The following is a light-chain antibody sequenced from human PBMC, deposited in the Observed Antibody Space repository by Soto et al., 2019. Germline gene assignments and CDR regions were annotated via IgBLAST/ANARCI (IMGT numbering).Light chain of an antibody. J-gene: IGKJ1*01. V-gene: IGKV1-8*01. CDR1: QGISSY. Sequence: AIRMTQSPSSFSASTGDRVTITCRASQGISSYLAWYQQKPGKAPKLLIYAASTLQSGVPSSFSGSGSGTDFTLTISCLQSEDFATYYCQQYYSYPRTFGQGTKVDIK. CDR2: AAS. CDR3: QQYYSYPRT.